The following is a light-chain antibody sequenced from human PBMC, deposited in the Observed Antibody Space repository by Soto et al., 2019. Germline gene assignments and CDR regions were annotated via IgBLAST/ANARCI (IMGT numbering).Light chain of an antibody. CDR2: GAS. CDR1: QSVSSSY. Sequence: IVLTQSPCTLSLSPGERATLSCRASQSVSSSYLAWYQQKPGQAPRLLIYGASSRATGIPDRFSGSGSGTDFTLTISRLEPEDFAVYYCQQYGSSLWTFGHGTKVDIK. J-gene: IGKJ1*01. CDR3: QQYGSSLWT. V-gene: IGKV3-20*01.